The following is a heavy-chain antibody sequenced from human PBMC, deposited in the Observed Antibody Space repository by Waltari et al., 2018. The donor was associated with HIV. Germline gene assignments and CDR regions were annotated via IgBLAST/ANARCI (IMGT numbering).Heavy chain of an antibody. D-gene: IGHD3-10*01. V-gene: IGHV3-30*18. J-gene: IGHJ4*02. CDR1: GFDVRGPG. Sequence: QVQLLESGGGVVQSGGSLRLSCGVSGFDVRGPGTHWVRQAPGKGLEWVAVMSYDGKTYYSDDVSGRFTMSRDTSRNTMFLQMDRLKVGDRGVYYCAKDLNVFYHGSGFDYWGPGSPVSVS. CDR2: MSYDGKT. CDR3: AKDLNVFYHGSGFDY.